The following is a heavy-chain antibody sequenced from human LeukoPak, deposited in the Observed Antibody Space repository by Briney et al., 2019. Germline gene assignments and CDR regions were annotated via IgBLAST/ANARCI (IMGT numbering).Heavy chain of an antibody. Sequence: SETLSLTCTVSGGSISSSSYYWGWIRQPPGKGLEWIGSIYYSGSTYYNPSLKSRVTISVDTSKNQFSLKLSSVTAADTAVYYCARGDDRLASPTSYGAGSFNYWAQGTLVTVPS. J-gene: IGHJ4*02. CDR3: ARGDDRLASPTSYGAGSFNY. V-gene: IGHV4-39*07. CDR2: IYYSGST. D-gene: IGHD3-10*01. CDR1: GGSISSSSYY.